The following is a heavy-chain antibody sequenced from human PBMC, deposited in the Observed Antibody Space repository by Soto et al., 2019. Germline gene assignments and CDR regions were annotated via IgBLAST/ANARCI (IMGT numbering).Heavy chain of an antibody. Sequence: EVQLLESGGGLVQPGGSLRLSCAASGFTYSSYAMNWVRQAPGKGLEWVSVISGSGGSTYYADAVKGRFTISRDNSKNTLYLQMNSLRAEDTAVYYCAKRTVGWYFDLWGRGTLVTVSS. CDR2: ISGSGGST. CDR1: GFTYSSYA. V-gene: IGHV3-23*01. CDR3: AKRTVGWYFDL. J-gene: IGHJ2*01. D-gene: IGHD4-17*01.